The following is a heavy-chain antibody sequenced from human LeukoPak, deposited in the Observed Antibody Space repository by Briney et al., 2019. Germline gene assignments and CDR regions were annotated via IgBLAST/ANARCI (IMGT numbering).Heavy chain of an antibody. CDR1: GFTFSKNW. Sequence: PGGSLRLSCAASGFTFSKNWMHWVRQVPGKGLVWVSRINTDGSSTGYADSVKGRFTISRDNAKNSLYLQMNSLRAEDTAVYYCARVRDSSGYYRGYFDYWGQGTLVTVSS. CDR2: INTDGSST. CDR3: ARVRDSSGYYRGYFDY. V-gene: IGHV3-74*01. D-gene: IGHD3-22*01. J-gene: IGHJ4*02.